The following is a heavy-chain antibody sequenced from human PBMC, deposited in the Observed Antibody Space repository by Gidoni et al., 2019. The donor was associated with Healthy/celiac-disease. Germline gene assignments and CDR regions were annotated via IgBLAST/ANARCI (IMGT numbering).Heavy chain of an antibody. CDR1: GCSTSSSRSY. CDR3: ARLAPKRERTYGSGSYFAFDI. J-gene: IGHJ3*02. D-gene: IGHD3-10*01. CDR2: IYYSGST. V-gene: IGHV4-39*01. Sequence: QLQLQESRPGLVKPPETLPLICTVSGCSTSSSRSYRGWIRQPPGKGLEWIGRIYYSGSTPYNPSLKSRVTISVDTSKNQFSLKLSSVTAADTAVYYCARLAPKRERTYGSGSYFAFDIWGQGTMVTVSS.